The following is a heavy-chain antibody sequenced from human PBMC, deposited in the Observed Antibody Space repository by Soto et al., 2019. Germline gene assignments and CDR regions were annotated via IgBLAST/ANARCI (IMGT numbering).Heavy chain of an antibody. CDR3: ARTVDTAIVVDY. Sequence: PSETLSLTCTVSGGSISSYYWSWIRQPPGKGLEWIGYIYYSGSTNYNPSLKSRVTISVDTSKNQFSLKLSSVTAADTALYYCARTVDTAIVVDYWGQGTLVTVSS. D-gene: IGHD5-18*01. CDR2: IYYSGST. CDR1: GGSISSYY. J-gene: IGHJ4*02. V-gene: IGHV4-59*08.